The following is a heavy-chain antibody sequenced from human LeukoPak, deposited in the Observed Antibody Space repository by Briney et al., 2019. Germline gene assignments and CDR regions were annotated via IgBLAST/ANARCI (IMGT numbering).Heavy chain of an antibody. V-gene: IGHV4-39*07. CDR3: ARHPSAAAKLLFDY. CDR2: IYYSGST. J-gene: IGHJ4*02. CDR1: GGSISSSSYY. D-gene: IGHD6-13*01. Sequence: SETLSLTCTVSGGSISSSSYYWGWIRQPPGKGLEWIGSIYYSGSTYYNPSLKSRVTISVDTSKNQFSLRLSSVTAADTAVYYCARHPSAAAKLLFDYWGQGTLVTVSS.